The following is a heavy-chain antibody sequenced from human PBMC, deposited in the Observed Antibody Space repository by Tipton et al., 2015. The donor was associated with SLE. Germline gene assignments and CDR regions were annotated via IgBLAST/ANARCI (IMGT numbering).Heavy chain of an antibody. J-gene: IGHJ4*02. CDR1: GFTFSGSA. CDR3: ARHGYSSGFDS. CDR2: IRSKANSHAT. D-gene: IGHD6-19*01. Sequence: SLRLSCAASGFTFSGSAIHWVRQASGKGLEWVGRIRSKANSHATTYGASVNGRFTISRDDSKNTAYLHMNSLGTGDTAVYYCARHGYSSGFDSWGQGALVTVSS. V-gene: IGHV3-73*01.